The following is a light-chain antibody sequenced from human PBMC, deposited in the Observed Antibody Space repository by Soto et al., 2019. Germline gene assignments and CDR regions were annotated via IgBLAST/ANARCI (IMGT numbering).Light chain of an antibody. V-gene: IGKV3-11*01. J-gene: IGKJ5*01. CDR2: GTS. CDR3: QQRSSWIT. Sequence: ETVMTQSPATLSVSPGERATLSCRASQSIITHLAWYQQKPGQTPRLLIYGTSTRASDIPARISGSGSGTDFTLTISSLEPEDFAVYYCQQRSSWITFGQGTRLEIK. CDR1: QSIITH.